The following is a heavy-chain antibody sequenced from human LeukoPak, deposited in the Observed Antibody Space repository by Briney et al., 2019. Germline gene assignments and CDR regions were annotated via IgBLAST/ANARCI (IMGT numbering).Heavy chain of an antibody. CDR1: GFTFSSYG. J-gene: IGHJ6*02. D-gene: IGHD6-13*01. V-gene: IGHV3-33*01. CDR2: IWYDGSNK. Sequence: GGSLRRSCAASGFTFSSYGMHWVRQAPGKGLEWVAVIWYDGSNKYYADSVKGRFTISRDNSKNTLYLQMNSLRAEDTAVYYCARDRVGISWYSSSWYYYYGMDVWGQGTTVTVSS. CDR3: ARDRVGISWYSSSWYYYYGMDV.